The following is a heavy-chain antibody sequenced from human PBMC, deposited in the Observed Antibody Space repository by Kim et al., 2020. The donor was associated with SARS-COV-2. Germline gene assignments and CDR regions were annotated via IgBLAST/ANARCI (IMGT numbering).Heavy chain of an antibody. CDR3: SKTSSSVCDYYYYYMDV. V-gene: IGHV3-23*01. J-gene: IGHJ6*03. CDR2: ISGSGGST. D-gene: IGHD6-6*01. Sequence: GGSLRLSCAASGFTFSSYAMSWVRQAPGKGLEWVSGISGSGGSTYYADSVKGRFTISRDNSKNTLYVQMNSLRAADTAVYYCSKTSSSVCDYYYYYMDVWGKGTTVTVSS. CDR1: GFTFSSYA.